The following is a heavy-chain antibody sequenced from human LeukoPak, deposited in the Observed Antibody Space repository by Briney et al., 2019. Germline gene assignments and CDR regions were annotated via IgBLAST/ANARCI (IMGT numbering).Heavy chain of an antibody. CDR2: ISSSATTK. CDR1: GFTFSDHY. CDR3: ARGNNFDY. Sequence: GGSLRLSCAASGFTFSDHYMSWIRQAPGKGLEWFSYISSSATTKYYADSVKGRFSISRDNAKNSLYPQMNSLRAEDTAVYYCARGNNFDYWGQGTLVTVSS. J-gene: IGHJ4*02. V-gene: IGHV3-11*01.